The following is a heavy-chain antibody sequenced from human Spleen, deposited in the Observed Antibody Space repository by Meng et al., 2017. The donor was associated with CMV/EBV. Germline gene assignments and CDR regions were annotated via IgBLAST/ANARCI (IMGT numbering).Heavy chain of an antibody. CDR3: ATDFSHNGMDV. CDR1: GFTFDDYG. V-gene: IGHV3-20*04. CDR2: INWNGYRT. D-gene: IGHD3/OR15-3a*01. J-gene: IGHJ6*02. Sequence: GESLKISCAASGFTFDDYGMSWVRQAPGKGLEWVSGINWNGYRTGYTGSVKGRFTISRDNAKNSLYLQMNSLRAEDTALYYCATDFSHNGMDVWGQGITVTVSS.